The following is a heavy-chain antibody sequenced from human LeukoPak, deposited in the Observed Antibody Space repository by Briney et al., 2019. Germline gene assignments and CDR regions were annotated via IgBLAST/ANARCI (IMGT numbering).Heavy chain of an antibody. J-gene: IGHJ3*02. D-gene: IGHD1-26*01. CDR2: ISSSSSYI. Sequence: GRSLRLSCAASGFTFSSYSMNWVRQAPGKGLEWVSSISSSSSYIYYADSVKGRFTISRDNAKNSLYLQMNSLRAEDTAVYYCARCLGATRCAFDIWGQGTMVTVSS. V-gene: IGHV3-21*01. CDR3: ARCLGATRCAFDI. CDR1: GFTFSSYS.